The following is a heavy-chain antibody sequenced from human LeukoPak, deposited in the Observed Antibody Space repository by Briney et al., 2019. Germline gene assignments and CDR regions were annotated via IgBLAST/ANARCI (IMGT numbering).Heavy chain of an antibody. CDR3: ARRPNGPGRAADY. CDR2: VSTENNKT. CDR1: GYLFFNFG. D-gene: IGHD3-10*01. Sequence: GASVKVSCKASGYLFFNFGISWVRQAPGQGLEWVGWVSTENNKTRFGQRVQGRVSLTTDTSTNTAYMELRSLTSDDTAVYYCARRPNGPGRAADYWGQGTLITVSS. V-gene: IGHV1-18*01. J-gene: IGHJ4*02.